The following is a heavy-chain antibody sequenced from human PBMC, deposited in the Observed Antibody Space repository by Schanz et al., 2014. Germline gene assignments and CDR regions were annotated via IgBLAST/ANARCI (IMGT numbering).Heavy chain of an antibody. Sequence: QVQLVQSGAEVKKPGASVKVSCKASGYTFSDYYIHWVRQAPGQGLEWMGWINPNTGGTNFAQKFQGWVTVTRDTSISTVYMELSRVTYEDTAVYYCARVSMEFERGKSYYYYMDVWGRGTTVTVSS. CDR1: GYTFSDYY. CDR3: ARVSMEFERGKSYYYYMDV. CDR2: INPNTGGT. V-gene: IGHV1-2*04. J-gene: IGHJ6*03. D-gene: IGHD3-10*01.